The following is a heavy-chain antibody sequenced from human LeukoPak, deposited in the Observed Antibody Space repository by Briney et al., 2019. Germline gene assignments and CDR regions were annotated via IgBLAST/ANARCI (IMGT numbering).Heavy chain of an antibody. CDR2: IWYEGSNK. CDR1: GFTLSSNC. J-gene: IGHJ5*02. CDR3: ARGQHRYCSGTSCLYWCDP. D-gene: IGHD2-2*01. Sequence: GGSLRLSCAASGFTLSSNCMHWVRQAPGKGLEWVAVIWYEGSNKYSADSVKGRVTISRDNSKNTLYLQMNSLRAEDTAVYYCARGQHRYCSGTSCLYWCDPWGQGTLVTVSA. V-gene: IGHV3-33*01.